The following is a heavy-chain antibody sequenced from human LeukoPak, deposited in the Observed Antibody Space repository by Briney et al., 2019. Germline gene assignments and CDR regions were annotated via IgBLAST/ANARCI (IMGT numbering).Heavy chain of an antibody. CDR2: INAGNGNT. Sequence: ASVKVSCKASGYTFTSYAMHWVRQAPGQRLGWMGWINAGNGNTKYSQKFQGRVTITRDTSASTAYMELSSLRSEDTAVYYCARGVVVVPAAPYNWFDPWGQGTLVTVSS. V-gene: IGHV1-3*01. J-gene: IGHJ5*02. CDR3: ARGVVVVPAAPYNWFDP. D-gene: IGHD2-2*01. CDR1: GYTFTSYA.